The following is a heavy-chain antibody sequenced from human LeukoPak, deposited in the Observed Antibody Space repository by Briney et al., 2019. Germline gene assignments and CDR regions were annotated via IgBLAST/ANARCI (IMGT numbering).Heavy chain of an antibody. CDR1: GFSVSGNY. J-gene: IGHJ4*02. D-gene: IGHD6-13*01. CDR3: ARVASDSSGWYHFDL. CDR2: INTGATT. V-gene: IGHV3-53*01. Sequence: PGGSLRLSCAASGFSVSGNYMSWVRQAPGKGLEFVSLINTGATTYYADSVKGRFTISRDNAKNTFYLQMNRLRAEDTAVYYCARVASDSSGWYHFDLWGPGTLVTVSS.